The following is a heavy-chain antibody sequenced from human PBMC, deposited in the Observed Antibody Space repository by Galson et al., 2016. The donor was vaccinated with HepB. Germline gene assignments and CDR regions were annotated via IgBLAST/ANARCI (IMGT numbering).Heavy chain of an antibody. J-gene: IGHJ4*02. D-gene: IGHD3-22*01. Sequence: SLRLSCAASGFTFSTYGMHWVRQAPGKGLEWVAVIWFDGSNEYYADSVKGRFTTSRDNSKNTLYLQMNSLRDEDTAVYYCARHLKFYGSSGYPQYFFDSWGQGTLVTVSS. CDR3: ARHLKFYGSSGYPQYFFDS. V-gene: IGHV3-33*01. CDR2: IWFDGSNE. CDR1: GFTFSTYG.